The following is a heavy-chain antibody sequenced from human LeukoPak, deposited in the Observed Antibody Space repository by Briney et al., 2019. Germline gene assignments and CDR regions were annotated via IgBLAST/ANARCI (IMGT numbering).Heavy chain of an antibody. CDR3: ARDRDTAMGL. Sequence: GGSLRLSCAASGFTFSNYAMHWVRQAPGKGLEWVAIISYDGNDKYYTDSVKGRFTISRDKSKNTLYLQMNSLRAEDTAVYYYARDRDTAMGLWGQGTLVTVSS. V-gene: IGHV3-30-3*01. D-gene: IGHD5-18*01. CDR1: GFTFSNYA. CDR2: ISYDGNDK. J-gene: IGHJ4*02.